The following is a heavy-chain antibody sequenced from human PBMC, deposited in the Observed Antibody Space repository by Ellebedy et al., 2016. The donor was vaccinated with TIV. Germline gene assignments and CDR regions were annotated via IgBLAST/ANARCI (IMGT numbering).Heavy chain of an antibody. D-gene: IGHD1-26*01. CDR1: GYSLTELS. J-gene: IGHJ3*01. V-gene: IGHV1-24*01. Sequence: ASVKVSCKVSGYSLTELSMHWVRQAPGKGLGWMGGSDPVDGETIYAQMVQGRVTLTEDTSTDTAYMELSSLRSEDTAVYYCTTGSYSATYYNAFDFWGQGTMVTISS. CDR3: TTGSYSATYYNAFDF. CDR2: SDPVDGET.